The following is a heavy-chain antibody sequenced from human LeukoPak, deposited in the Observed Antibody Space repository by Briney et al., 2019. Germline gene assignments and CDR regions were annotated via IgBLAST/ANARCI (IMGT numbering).Heavy chain of an antibody. CDR1: GGSFSGYY. V-gene: IGHV4-34*01. Sequence: SETLSLTCAVYGGSFSGYYWSWIRQPPGKGLEWIGEINHSGSTNYNPSLKSRVTISVDTSKNQFSLKLSSVTAADTAVYYCARKSYGDYWGQGTLVTVSS. CDR3: ARKSYGDY. J-gene: IGHJ4*02. CDR2: INHSGST. D-gene: IGHD5-18*01.